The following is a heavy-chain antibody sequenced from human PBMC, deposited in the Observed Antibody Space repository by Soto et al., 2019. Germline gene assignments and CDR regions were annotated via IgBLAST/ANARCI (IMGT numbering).Heavy chain of an antibody. CDR1: GFTFSSYG. D-gene: IGHD3-10*01. CDR3: ARGRGYGSGSPEDY. V-gene: IGHV3-33*01. Sequence: QVQLVESGGGVVQPGRSLRLSCAASGFTFSSYGMHWVRQAPGKGLEWVAVIWYDGSNKYYADSVKGRFTISRDNSKNTLYLQMNSLRAEDTAVYYCARGRGYGSGSPEDYWGQGTLVTVSS. CDR2: IWYDGSNK. J-gene: IGHJ4*02.